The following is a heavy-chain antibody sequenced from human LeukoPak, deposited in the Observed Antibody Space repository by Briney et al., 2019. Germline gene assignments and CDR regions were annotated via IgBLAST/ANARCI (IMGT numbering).Heavy chain of an antibody. V-gene: IGHV3-21*01. CDR2: ISSSSSYI. Sequence: GGSLRLSCAATGFTFSSYSMNWVRQAPGKGLEWVSSISSSSSYIYYADSVKGRFTISRDNAKNSLYLQMNSLRAEDTAVYYCASGTGTTYAAGDYYMDVWGKGTTVTVSS. J-gene: IGHJ6*03. CDR3: ASGTGTTYAAGDYYMDV. D-gene: IGHD1-7*01. CDR1: GFTFSSYS.